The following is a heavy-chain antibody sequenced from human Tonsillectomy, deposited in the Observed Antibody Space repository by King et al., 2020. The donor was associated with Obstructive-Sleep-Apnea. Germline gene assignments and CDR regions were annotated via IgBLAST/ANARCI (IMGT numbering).Heavy chain of an antibody. V-gene: IGHV3-23*04. D-gene: IGHD2-21*01. CDR2: IIGSSGNT. J-gene: IGHJ6*02. CDR3: AKDGGYSDYAMDV. Sequence: VQLVESGGGLVQPGGSLRLSCAASGFTFSNYAMSWVRQAPGKGLEWVSVIIGSSGNTYYADSVKGRFTISRDISKNTLYLQMNSLRAEDTAVYYCAKDGGYSDYAMDVWGHGTTVTVSS. CDR1: GFTFSNYA.